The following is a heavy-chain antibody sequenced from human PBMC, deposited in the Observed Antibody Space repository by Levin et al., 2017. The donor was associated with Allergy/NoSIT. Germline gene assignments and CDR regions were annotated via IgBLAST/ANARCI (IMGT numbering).Heavy chain of an antibody. CDR2: ISRDSTYI. Sequence: PGGSLRLSCAASGFTFNNFGMNWVRQAPGKGLEWVSYISRDSTYIYYADSVKGRFTISRDNAKNTLFLQMNSLSVGDTALYYCARDCRSREPKPSYWYFDLWGRGALVNVSS. J-gene: IGHJ2*01. V-gene: IGHV3-21*01. CDR3: ARDCRSREPKPSYWYFDL. D-gene: IGHD1-26*01. CDR1: GFTFNNFG.